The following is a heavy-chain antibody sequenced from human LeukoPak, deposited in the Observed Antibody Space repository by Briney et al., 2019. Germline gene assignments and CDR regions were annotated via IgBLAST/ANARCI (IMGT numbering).Heavy chain of an antibody. Sequence: SVKVSCKASGGTFSSYAISWVRQAPGQGLEWVGGIIPMSGTANYAQKFQGRVTITADESTSTAYMELSSLRSEDTAIYYCASPVKYYDTWSGYPPFDYWGQGTLVTVSS. CDR2: IIPMSGTA. V-gene: IGHV1-69*13. J-gene: IGHJ4*02. CDR1: GGTFSSYA. CDR3: ASPVKYYDTWSGYPPFDY. D-gene: IGHD3-3*01.